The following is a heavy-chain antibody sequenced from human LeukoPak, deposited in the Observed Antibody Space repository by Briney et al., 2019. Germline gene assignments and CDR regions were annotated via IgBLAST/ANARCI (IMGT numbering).Heavy chain of an antibody. J-gene: IGHJ4*02. CDR3: ARGDVVVVAATATPFDY. CDR2: ISAYNGNT. CDR1: GYTFTSYG. Sequence: ASVKVSCKASGYTFTSYGISWVRQAPGQGLEWMGWISAYNGNTNYAQKLQGRVTMTTDTSTSTAYMELRSLRSDDTAVYYCARGDVVVVAATATPFDYWGQGTLVTVSS. V-gene: IGHV1-18*01. D-gene: IGHD2-15*01.